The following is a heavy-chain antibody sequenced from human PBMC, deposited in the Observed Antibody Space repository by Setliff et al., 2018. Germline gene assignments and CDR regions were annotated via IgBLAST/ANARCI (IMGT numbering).Heavy chain of an antibody. CDR2: INPSDGST. Sequence: ASVKVSCKASGYTFTTYYMHWVRQAPGQGLEWMGVINPSDGSTTYAQKFQGRVKMTRDTSTNTVYMQLSSLRSEDTAVYYCARESTSKNFWGEYSDYWGQGTLVTVSS. V-gene: IGHV1-46*01. CDR1: GYTFTTYY. D-gene: IGHD3-3*01. J-gene: IGHJ4*02. CDR3: ARESTSKNFWGEYSDY.